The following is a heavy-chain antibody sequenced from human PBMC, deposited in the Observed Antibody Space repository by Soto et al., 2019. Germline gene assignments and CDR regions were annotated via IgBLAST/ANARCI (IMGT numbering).Heavy chain of an antibody. Sequence: SETLSLTCTVSGGSISSYYWSWIRQPPGKGLEWIGYIYYSGSTNYNPSLKSRVAISVDTSKNQFSLKLSSVTAADTAVYYCARVRVTRGGYEALFDYWGQGTLVTVSS. D-gene: IGHD5-12*01. CDR1: GGSISSYY. CDR2: IYYSGST. J-gene: IGHJ4*02. V-gene: IGHV4-59*01. CDR3: ARVRVTRGGYEALFDY.